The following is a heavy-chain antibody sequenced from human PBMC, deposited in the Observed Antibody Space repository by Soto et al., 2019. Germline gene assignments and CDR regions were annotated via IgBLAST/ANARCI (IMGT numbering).Heavy chain of an antibody. D-gene: IGHD5-12*01. J-gene: IGHJ4*02. CDR1: GFTFSSYA. V-gene: IGHV3-30-3*01. Sequence: GGSLRLSCAASGFTFSSYAMHWVRQAPGKGLEWVAVISYDGSNKYYADSVKGRFTISRDNSKNTLYLQMNSLRAEDTAVYYCAKEDGDGYNSGSFDYWGQGTLVTVSS. CDR3: AKEDGDGYNSGSFDY. CDR2: ISYDGSNK.